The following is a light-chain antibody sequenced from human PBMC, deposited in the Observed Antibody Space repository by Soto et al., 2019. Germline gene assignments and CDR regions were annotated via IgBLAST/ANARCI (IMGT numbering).Light chain of an antibody. J-gene: IGKJ1*01. Sequence: EIVLTQSPATLSFSPGEKATPSCRASQSVSRYLAWYQQKPGQAPRLLIYDASNRATGIPARFSGSGFGTDFTLTITRLEPEDFAVYYCQQYGGSPRTFGQGTKVDIK. V-gene: IGKV3-11*01. CDR2: DAS. CDR1: QSVSRY. CDR3: QQYGGSPRT.